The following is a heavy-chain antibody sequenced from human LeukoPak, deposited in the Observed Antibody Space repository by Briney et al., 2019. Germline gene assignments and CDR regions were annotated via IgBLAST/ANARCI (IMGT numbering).Heavy chain of an antibody. V-gene: IGHV4-34*01. Sequence: SETLSLTCAVYGGSFSGYYWSWIRQPPGKGLEWIGEINHSGSTNYNPSLKSRVTISVDTSKNQFSLKLSSVTAADTAVYYCARCRVRGVIISYRGDYFDYWGQGTLVTVSS. CDR3: ARCRVRGVIISYRGDYFDY. CDR1: GGSFSGYY. J-gene: IGHJ4*02. D-gene: IGHD3-10*01. CDR2: INHSGST.